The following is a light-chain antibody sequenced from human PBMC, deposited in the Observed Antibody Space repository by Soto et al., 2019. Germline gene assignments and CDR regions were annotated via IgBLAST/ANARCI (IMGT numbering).Light chain of an antibody. J-gene: IGKJ1*01. CDR1: QNIRIY. CDR3: QQTYNSPLT. V-gene: IGKV1-39*01. Sequence: DVQMTQSPSSLSASVGASVTITCRASQNIRIYLNWFQQKPGKAPNLLIYGASSLQSGVPSRFSGSRSGTDFTLTINSLQPEDFAVYYCQQTYNSPLTFGQGTKVDIK. CDR2: GAS.